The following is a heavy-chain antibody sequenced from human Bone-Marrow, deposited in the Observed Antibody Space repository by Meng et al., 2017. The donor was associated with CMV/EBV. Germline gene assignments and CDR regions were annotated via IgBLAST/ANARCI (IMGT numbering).Heavy chain of an antibody. CDR2: IYYSGST. J-gene: IGHJ4*02. CDR1: GGSISSSNW. Sequence: GSLRLSCAVSGGSISSSNWWSWVRQPPGKGLEWIGYIYYSGSTNYNPSLKSRVTISVDTSKNQFSLKLSSVTAADTAVYYCARATKSLLWFGEFDYWGQGTLVTVSS. V-gene: IGHV4-4*02. CDR3: ARATKSLLWFGEFDY. D-gene: IGHD3-10*01.